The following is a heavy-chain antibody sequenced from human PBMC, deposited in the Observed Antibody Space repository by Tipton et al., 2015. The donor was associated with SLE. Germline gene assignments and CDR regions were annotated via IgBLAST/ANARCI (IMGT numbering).Heavy chain of an antibody. Sequence: SLRLSCAASGFTFSTNAMSWVRQAPGKGLEWASSIIDGGTTYYTDSVKGRFTISRDNSKNTLYLQMNSLRAEDTAVYYCAREAAAGGFDYWGQGTLVTASS. D-gene: IGHD6-13*01. CDR2: IIDGGTT. V-gene: IGHV3-23*01. CDR3: AREAAAGGFDY. J-gene: IGHJ4*02. CDR1: GFTFSTNA.